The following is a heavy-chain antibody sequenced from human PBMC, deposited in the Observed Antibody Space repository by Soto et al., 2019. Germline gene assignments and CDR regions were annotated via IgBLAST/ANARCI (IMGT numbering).Heavy chain of an antibody. CDR1: GFTFSSYG. CDR2: ISYDGSNK. D-gene: IGHD3-22*01. CDR3: AKDYNPYDSSGYYNY. Sequence: GGSLRLSCAASGFTFSSYGMHWVRQAPGKGLEWVAVISYDGSNKYYADSVKGRFTISRDNSKNTLYLQMNSLRAEDTAVYYCAKDYNPYDSSGYYNYWGQGTLVTVSS. V-gene: IGHV3-30*18. J-gene: IGHJ4*02.